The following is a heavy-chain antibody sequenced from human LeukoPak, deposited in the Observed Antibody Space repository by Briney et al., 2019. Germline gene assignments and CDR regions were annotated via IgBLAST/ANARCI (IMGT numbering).Heavy chain of an antibody. V-gene: IGHV3-33*01. D-gene: IGHD3-9*01. CDR3: ARAALYDILTGVYYYYGMDV. Sequence: PGRSLRLSCAASGFTFSSYGMHWVRQAPGKGLEWVAVIWYDRSNKYYADSVKGRFTISRDNSKNTLYLQMNSLRAEDTAVYYCARAALYDILTGVYYYYGMDVWGQGTTVTVSS. CDR2: IWYDRSNK. CDR1: GFTFSSYG. J-gene: IGHJ6*02.